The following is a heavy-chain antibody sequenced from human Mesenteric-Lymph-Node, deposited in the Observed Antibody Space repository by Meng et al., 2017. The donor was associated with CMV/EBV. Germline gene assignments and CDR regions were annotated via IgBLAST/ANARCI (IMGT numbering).Heavy chain of an antibody. CDR3: ARQSGGIGTAGYYFDY. V-gene: IGHV3-20*04. J-gene: IGHJ4*02. CDR2: INWNGGST. Sequence: GGSLRLSCAASGFTFSSYAMSWVRQAPGKGLEWVSGINWNGGSTGYADSVKGRFTISRDNAKNSLYLQMNSLRAEDTALYYCARQSGGIGTAGYYFDYWGQGTLVTVSS. D-gene: IGHD1-7*01. CDR1: GFTFSSYA.